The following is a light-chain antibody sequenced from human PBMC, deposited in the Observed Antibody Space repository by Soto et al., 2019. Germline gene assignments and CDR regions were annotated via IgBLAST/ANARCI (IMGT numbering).Light chain of an antibody. Sequence: EIVMTQSPATLSVSPGERATLSCRANQSVSSNLAWYQQKPGQAPRLLISGASTRATGIPDRFSGSGSGTEFTLNISSLQSEDFAVYYCQEYNNWPALTFGGGTKVEIK. V-gene: IGKV3-15*01. J-gene: IGKJ4*01. CDR2: GAS. CDR3: QEYNNWPALT. CDR1: QSVSSN.